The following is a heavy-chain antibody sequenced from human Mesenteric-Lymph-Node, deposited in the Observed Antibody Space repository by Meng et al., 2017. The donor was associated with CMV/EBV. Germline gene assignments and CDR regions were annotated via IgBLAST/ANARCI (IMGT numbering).Heavy chain of an antibody. CDR3: TPGPGSYYIRGNY. D-gene: IGHD3-10*01. CDR1: GFTFSNAW. V-gene: IGHV3-15*01. J-gene: IGHJ4*02. Sequence: GESLKISCAASGFTFSNAWMSWVRQAPGKGLEWVGRIKSKTDGGTTDYAAPVKGRFTISRDDSKNTLYLQMNSLKTEDTAVYYCTPGPGSYYIRGNYWGQGTLVTVSS. CDR2: IKSKTDGGTT.